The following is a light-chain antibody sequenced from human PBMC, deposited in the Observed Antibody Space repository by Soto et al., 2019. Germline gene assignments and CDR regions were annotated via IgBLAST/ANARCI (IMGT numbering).Light chain of an antibody. CDR2: GIS. Sequence: EIVLTQSPGTLSLSTGERATLSCRASHTISSSYLAWYQQKPDQAPRLLMYGISRRATGIPDRFSGSGSGTDFTVTITRLEPEDFAVYYCQQYVTSSPRTFGQGTKVDIK. J-gene: IGKJ1*01. V-gene: IGKV3-20*01. CDR1: HTISSSY. CDR3: QQYVTSSPRT.